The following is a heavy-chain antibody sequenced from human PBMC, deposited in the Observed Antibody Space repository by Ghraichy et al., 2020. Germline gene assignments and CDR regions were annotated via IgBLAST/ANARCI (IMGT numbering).Heavy chain of an antibody. CDR3: ARVSRIKRGAFDI. CDR2: IGTAGDT. Sequence: GGSLRLSCAASGFTFSSYDIHWVRQATGKGLEWVSAIGTAGDTYYPGSVKGRFTISRENAKNSLYLQMNSLRAGDTAVYYCARVSRIKRGAFDIWGQGTMVTVSS. D-gene: IGHD1-14*01. CDR1: GFTFSSYD. J-gene: IGHJ3*02. V-gene: IGHV3-13*01.